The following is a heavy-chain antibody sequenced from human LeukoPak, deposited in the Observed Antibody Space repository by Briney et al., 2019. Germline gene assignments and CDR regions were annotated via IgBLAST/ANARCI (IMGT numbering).Heavy chain of an antibody. D-gene: IGHD3-22*01. Sequence: GGSLRLSCAASGFPFSSYWMHWVRQAPGKGLVWVSRINSDGSSTSYADSAKGRFTISRDNAKNTLYLQMNSLRAEDTAVYYCASQPLDYYDSSGYTPVGGYWGQGTLVTVSS. CDR1: GFPFSSYW. CDR3: ASQPLDYYDSSGYTPVGGY. CDR2: INSDGSST. V-gene: IGHV3-74*01. J-gene: IGHJ4*02.